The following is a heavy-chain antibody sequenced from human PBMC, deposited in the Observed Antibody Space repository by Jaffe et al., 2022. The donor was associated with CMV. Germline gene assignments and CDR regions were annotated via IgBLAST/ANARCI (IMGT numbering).Heavy chain of an antibody. J-gene: IGHJ6*02. Sequence: EVQLVESGGGLVKPGGSLRLSCAASGFTFSSYSMNWVRQAPGKGLEWVSSISSSSSYIYYADSVKGRFTISRDNAKNSLYLQMNSLRAEDTAVYYCARDGYCSSTSCHPAIARYYYYYGMDVWGQGTTVTVSS. D-gene: IGHD2-2*03. CDR2: ISSSSSYI. CDR3: ARDGYCSSTSCHPAIARYYYYYGMDV. V-gene: IGHV3-21*01. CDR1: GFTFSSYS.